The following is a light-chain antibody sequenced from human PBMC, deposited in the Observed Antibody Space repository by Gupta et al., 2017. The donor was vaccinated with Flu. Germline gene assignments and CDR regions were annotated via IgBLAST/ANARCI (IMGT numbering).Light chain of an antibody. J-gene: IGLJ3*02. CDR3: SSYAGNYRGV. V-gene: IGLV2-8*01. Sequence: QSALTEPPSSSGPPGQSVTISCTGTSRDVGGYSYVSWYQQHPGKAPRLMIYDVSKRPSGVPDRFSGSKSGNTASLTVSGLQADDEADYYCSSYAGNYRGVFGGGTKLTVL. CDR2: DVS. CDR1: SRDVGGYSY.